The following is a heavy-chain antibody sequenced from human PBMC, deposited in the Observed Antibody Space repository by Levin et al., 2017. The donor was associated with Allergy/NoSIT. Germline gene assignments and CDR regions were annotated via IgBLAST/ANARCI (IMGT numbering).Heavy chain of an antibody. D-gene: IGHD3-10*01. CDR2: ISHDGSNK. CDR3: ARDRGNWFDP. Sequence: GESLKISCAASGFTFSSYVIHWVRQAPGKGLEWVAVISHDGSNKDYADSVKGLFTVSRENSKNTLNLQMNSLRAEDTAVYYCARDRGNWFDPWGQGTLVTVSS. CDR1: GFTFSSYV. J-gene: IGHJ5*02. V-gene: IGHV3-30-3*01.